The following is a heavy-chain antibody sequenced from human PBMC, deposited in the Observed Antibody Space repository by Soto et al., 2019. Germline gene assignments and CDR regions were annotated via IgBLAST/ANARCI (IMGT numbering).Heavy chain of an antibody. CDR3: ARADYGSGSYPDY. CDR1: GFTFSSYA. J-gene: IGHJ4*02. Sequence: QVQLVESGGGVVQPGRSLRLSCTASGFTFSSYAMHWVRQAPGKGLEWVAVISYDGSNKYYADSVKGRFTISRDNSKNTLFLQMNSLRAEDTAVYYCARADYGSGSYPDYWGQGTLVTVSS. V-gene: IGHV3-30-3*01. D-gene: IGHD3-10*01. CDR2: ISYDGSNK.